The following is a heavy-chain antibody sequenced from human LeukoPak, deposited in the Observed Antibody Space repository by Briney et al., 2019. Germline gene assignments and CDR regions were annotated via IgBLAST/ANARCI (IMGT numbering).Heavy chain of an antibody. CDR1: GGSISIYY. J-gene: IGHJ4*02. CDR2: IYYSGST. CDR3: ARFNGYVYYFDY. D-gene: IGHD5-12*01. Sequence: SETLSLTCTVSGGSISIYYWSWIRQPPGKGLEWIGYIYYSGSTNYNPSLKSRVTISVDTSKNQFSLKLSSVTAADTAVYYCARFNGYVYYFDYWGQGTLVTVSS. V-gene: IGHV4-59*01.